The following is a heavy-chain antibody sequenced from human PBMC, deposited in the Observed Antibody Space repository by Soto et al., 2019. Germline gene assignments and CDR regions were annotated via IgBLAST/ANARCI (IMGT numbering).Heavy chain of an antibody. CDR1: GGSISSSNW. V-gene: IGHV4-4*02. CDR3: ARVIWYSGGWGFDP. Sequence: QVQLQESGPGLVKPSGTLSLTCTVSGGSISSSNWWSWVRQPPGKGLEWIGEIYHSGSTNYNPSLKSRVTITIDKSKNQFSLELNSVTAADTAVYYCARVIWYSGGWGFDPWGQGTLVTVSS. J-gene: IGHJ5*02. D-gene: IGHD6-19*01. CDR2: IYHSGST.